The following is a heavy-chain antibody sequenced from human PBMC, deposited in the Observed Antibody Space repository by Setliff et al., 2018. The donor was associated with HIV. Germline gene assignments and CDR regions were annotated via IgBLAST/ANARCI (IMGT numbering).Heavy chain of an antibody. Sequence: PSETLSLTCSVSGPSLSTGHHWGWIRQTPEKGLEWIGSSSDSGYTHYNPSLKSRVTISVDTSKNQFSLKLSSVTAADTAVYYCARRSGWSEDYWGQGTLVTVSS. J-gene: IGHJ4*02. CDR1: GPSLSTGHH. CDR2: SSDSGYT. CDR3: ARRSGWSEDY. D-gene: IGHD6-19*01. V-gene: IGHV4-38-2*02.